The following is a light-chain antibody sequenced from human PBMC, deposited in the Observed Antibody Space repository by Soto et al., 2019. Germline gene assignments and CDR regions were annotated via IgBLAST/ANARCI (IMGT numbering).Light chain of an antibody. V-gene: IGLV1-40*01. CDR2: DNS. CDR1: SSNIGAGYD. J-gene: IGLJ3*02. Sequence: QPVLTQPPSVSGAPGRRVTISCTGSSSNIGAGYDVHWYQHLPGTAPKLLIYDNSHRPSGVPDRFSGSKSGTSASLAITGLQAEDEADYYCQSYDNSLSALVFGGGTKLTVL. CDR3: QSYDNSLSALV.